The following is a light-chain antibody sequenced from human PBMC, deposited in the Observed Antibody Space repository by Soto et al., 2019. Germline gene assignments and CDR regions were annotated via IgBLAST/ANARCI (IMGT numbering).Light chain of an antibody. CDR2: TAS. V-gene: IGKV1-8*01. CDR3: HQFISYPLT. J-gene: IGKJ4*01. CDR1: QGISSH. Sequence: AIRMTQSPSSFSASTGDRVTITCRASQGISSHLAWYQVKPGKAPRLLIYTASYLESGVPSRFSGSGSGTDVSLPFSSLQCEYFANYYCHQFISYPLTFGGGTKME.